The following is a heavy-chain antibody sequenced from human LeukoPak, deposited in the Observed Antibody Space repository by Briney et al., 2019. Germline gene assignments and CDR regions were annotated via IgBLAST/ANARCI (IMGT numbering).Heavy chain of an antibody. CDR2: INPNSGGT. Sequence: EASVKVSCTASGYSFSDFYIHWLRQAPGQGLEWLGWINPNSGGTNFAQYFQGRVTMTRDTSTSTVYMELSSLRSEDTAVYYCARDRGYVLRYFGPLENYMDVWGKGTTVTISS. D-gene: IGHD3-9*01. CDR1: GYSFSDFY. V-gene: IGHV1-2*02. J-gene: IGHJ6*03. CDR3: ARDRGYVLRYFGPLENYMDV.